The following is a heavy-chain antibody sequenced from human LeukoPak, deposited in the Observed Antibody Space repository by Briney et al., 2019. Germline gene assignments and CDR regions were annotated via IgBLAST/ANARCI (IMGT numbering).Heavy chain of an antibody. D-gene: IGHD4-17*01. V-gene: IGHV4-59*08. Sequence: SETLSLTCTVSGDSISAYYWSWVRQPPGKGLEWIAFVHKAGSINYNPSLKSRATISMDTSNSQFSLHVNSVTAADTAVYYCTKYGVSPANYFYSWCPRTLVTVSP. J-gene: IGHJ4*02. CDR1: GDSISAYY. CDR2: VHKAGSI. CDR3: TKYGVSPANYFYS.